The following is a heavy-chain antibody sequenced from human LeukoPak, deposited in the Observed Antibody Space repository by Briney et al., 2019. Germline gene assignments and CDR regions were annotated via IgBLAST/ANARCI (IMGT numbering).Heavy chain of an antibody. V-gene: IGHV3-66*01. CDR1: GFTVSSNY. D-gene: IGHD6-13*01. J-gene: IGHJ6*03. CDR2: IYSGGST. Sequence: GGSLRLSCAASGFTVSSNYMSWVRQAPGKGLEWVSVIYSGGSTYYADSVKGRFTISRDNSKNTLYLQMYSLTAEDTAIYYCSKSGSAAGTRHSYYMDVWGKGTTVTVSS. CDR3: SKSGSAAGTRHSYYMDV.